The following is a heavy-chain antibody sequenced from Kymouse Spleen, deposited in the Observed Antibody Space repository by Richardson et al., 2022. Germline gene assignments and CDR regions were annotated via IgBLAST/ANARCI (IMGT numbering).Heavy chain of an antibody. CDR1: GGSISSSSYY. V-gene: IGHV4-39*01. D-gene: IGHD6-6*01. J-gene: IGHJ6*02. CDR2: IYYSGST. CDR3: ARQQSSSCGLYYYYYGMDV. Sequence: QLQLQESGPGLVKPSETLSLTCTVSGGSISSSSYYWGWIRQPPGKGLEWIGSIYYSGSTYYNPSLKSRVTISVDTSKNQFSLKLSSVTAADTAVYYCARQQSSSCGLYYYYYGMDVWGQGTTVTVSS.